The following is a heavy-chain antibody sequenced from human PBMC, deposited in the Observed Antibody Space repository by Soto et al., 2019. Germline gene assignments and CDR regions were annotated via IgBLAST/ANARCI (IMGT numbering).Heavy chain of an antibody. CDR1: EYTFTNYY. D-gene: IGHD1-26*01. CDR2: IYPSGGST. J-gene: IGHJ3*02. Sequence: ASVKVSCKASEYTFTNYYIHWVRQAPGQGLEWTGIIYPSGGSTTYAQKFQGRVTMTRDTSTSTVYMELSSLRSEDTTVYYCAREVGNRAFDMWGQGTMVPVSS. V-gene: IGHV1-46*01. CDR3: AREVGNRAFDM.